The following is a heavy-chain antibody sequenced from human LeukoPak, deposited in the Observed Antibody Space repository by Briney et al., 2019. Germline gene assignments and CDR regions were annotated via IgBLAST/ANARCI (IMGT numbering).Heavy chain of an antibody. CDR1: GGSISSGDYY. V-gene: IGHV4-30-4*01. Sequence: SETLSLTCTVSGGSISSGDYYWSWIRQPPGKGLEWIGYIYYSGSTYYNPSLKSRVTMSVDTSKNQFSLKLSSVTAADTAVYYCAREGYSEPDYYYGMDVWGQGTTVTVSS. J-gene: IGHJ6*02. D-gene: IGHD5-24*01. CDR3: AREGYSEPDYYYGMDV. CDR2: IYYSGST.